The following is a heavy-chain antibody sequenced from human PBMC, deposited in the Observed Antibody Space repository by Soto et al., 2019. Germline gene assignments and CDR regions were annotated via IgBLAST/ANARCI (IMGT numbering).Heavy chain of an antibody. D-gene: IGHD2-8*01. J-gene: IGHJ4*02. V-gene: IGHV4-34*01. Sequence: PSEPLSLTCAVYGGSFSGYYWSWIRQPPGKGLEWIGEINHSGSTNYNPSLKSRVTISVDTSKNQFSLKLSSVTAADTAVYYCARGRGYCTNGVCPRFHYLYYFDYWGQGTLVTVSS. CDR2: INHSGST. CDR3: ARGRGYCTNGVCPRFHYLYYFDY. CDR1: GGSFSGYY.